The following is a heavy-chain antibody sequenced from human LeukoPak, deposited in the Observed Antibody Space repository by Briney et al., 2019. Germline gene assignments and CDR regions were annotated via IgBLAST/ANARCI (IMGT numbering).Heavy chain of an antibody. D-gene: IGHD5-12*01. CDR2: IYYSGST. Sequence: SETLSLTCTVSGGSISSYYWSWIRQPPGKGLEWIGYIYYSGSTNYNPSLKSRVTISVDTSKNQFSLKLSSVTAADTAVYYCASRATHVDAFDIWGQGTMVTVSS. CDR3: ASRATHVDAFDI. CDR1: GGSISSYY. J-gene: IGHJ3*02. V-gene: IGHV4-59*08.